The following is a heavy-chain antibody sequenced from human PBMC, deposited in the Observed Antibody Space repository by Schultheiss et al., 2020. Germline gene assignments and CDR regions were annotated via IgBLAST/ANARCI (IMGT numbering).Heavy chain of an antibody. D-gene: IGHD3-10*01. CDR2: INHSGST. J-gene: IGHJ3*02. CDR3: VRLRGSYFGRVAGMDAFDI. Sequence: SETLSLTCAVYGGSFSGYYWSWIRQPPGKGLEWIGEINHSGSTNYNPSLKSRVTISVDTSKNQFSLKLSSVTAADTAVYYCVRLRGSYFGRVAGMDAFDIWGQGTMV. V-gene: IGHV4-34*01. CDR1: GGSFSGYY.